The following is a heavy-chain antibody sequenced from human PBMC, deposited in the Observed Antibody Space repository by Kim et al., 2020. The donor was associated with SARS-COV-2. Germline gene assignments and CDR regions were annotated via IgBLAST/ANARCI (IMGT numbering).Heavy chain of an antibody. J-gene: IGHJ3*02. CDR1: GFTFDDYA. D-gene: IGHD3-10*01. CDR3: AKGMRGVDSFDI. CDR2: ISWNSGSI. V-gene: IGHV3-9*01. Sequence: GGSLRLSCAASGFTFDDYAMHWVRQAPGKGLEWVSGISWNSGSIGYADSVKGRFTISRDNAKNSLYLQMNSLRAGDTALYYCAKGMRGVDSFDIWGQGTMVTVSS.